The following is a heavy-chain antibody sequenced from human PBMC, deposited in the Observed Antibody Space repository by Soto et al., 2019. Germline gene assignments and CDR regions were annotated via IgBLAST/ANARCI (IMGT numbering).Heavy chain of an antibody. CDR1: GDSVSSNSAA. V-gene: IGHV6-1*01. J-gene: IGHJ5*02. CDR3: AREERYNWNDGWFDP. D-gene: IGHD1-1*01. Sequence: SQTLSLTCAISGDSVSSNSAAWNWIMQSPSIGLEGLGRTYYRSKWYNDYAVSVKSRITINPDTSKNQFSLQLNSVDPEDTAVYYCAREERYNWNDGWFDPWGQGTLVNVSS. CDR2: TYYRSKWYN.